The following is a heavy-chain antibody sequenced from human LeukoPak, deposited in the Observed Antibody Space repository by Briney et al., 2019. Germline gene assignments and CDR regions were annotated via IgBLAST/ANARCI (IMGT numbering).Heavy chain of an antibody. CDR1: GDSFSSHY. Sequence: SETLSLTCAVSGDSFSSHYWTWIRQSPGTGLEWIGYISHIGRTNYNPSLKSRVTISIDTSKNQFSLKLRFVTAADTAVYYCARGEMATMKTFLFDYWGQGTLVTVSS. CDR3: ARGEMATMKTFLFDY. CDR2: ISHIGRT. V-gene: IGHV4-59*11. J-gene: IGHJ4*02. D-gene: IGHD5-24*01.